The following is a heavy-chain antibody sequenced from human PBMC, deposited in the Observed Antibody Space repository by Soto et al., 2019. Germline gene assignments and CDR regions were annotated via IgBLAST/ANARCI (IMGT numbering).Heavy chain of an antibody. J-gene: IGHJ4*02. CDR2: IYHRGRT. CDR3: ASVIGGDSERYYFDY. Sequence: SETLSLTCTVSGVSISSGGYYWGWIRQHPGKGLEWIGNIYHRGRTYYNPSLKSRVIMSVDTSKNHFSLNLNSVTAADTAMYFCASVIGGDSERYYFDYWGQGTLVTVSS. V-gene: IGHV4-31*03. CDR1: GVSISSGGYY. D-gene: IGHD4-17*01.